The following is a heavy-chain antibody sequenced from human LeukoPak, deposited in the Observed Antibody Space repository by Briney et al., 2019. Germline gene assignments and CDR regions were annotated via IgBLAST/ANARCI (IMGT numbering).Heavy chain of an antibody. D-gene: IGHD3-22*01. CDR3: AKSSGYYPQYYYGMDV. J-gene: IGHJ6*02. CDR2: ISGSGGST. Sequence: GGSLRLSCAASGFTFSSYAMSWARQAPGKGLEWVSAISGSGGSTYYADSVKGRFTISRDNSKNTLYLQMNSLRAEDTAVYYCAKSSGYYPQYYYGMDVWGQGTTVTVSS. CDR1: GFTFSSYA. V-gene: IGHV3-23*01.